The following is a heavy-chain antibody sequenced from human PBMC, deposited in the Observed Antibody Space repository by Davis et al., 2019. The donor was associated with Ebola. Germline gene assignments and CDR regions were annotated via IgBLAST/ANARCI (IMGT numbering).Heavy chain of an antibody. CDR3: SAMTTVVTSGYYYYYYGMDV. V-gene: IGHV1-69*13. CDR1: GGTFSSYA. D-gene: IGHD4-23*01. CDR2: IIPIFGTA. Sequence: SVPVSCQASGGTFSSYAISWVRQAPGQGLEWMGGIIPIFGTANYAQKFQGRVTITADESTSTAYMELSSLRSEDTAVYYCSAMTTVVTSGYYYYYYGMDVWGQGTTVTVSS. J-gene: IGHJ6*02.